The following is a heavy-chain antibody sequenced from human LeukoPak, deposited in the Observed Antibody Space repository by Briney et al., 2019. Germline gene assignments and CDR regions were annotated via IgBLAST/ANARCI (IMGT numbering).Heavy chain of an antibody. CDR1: GFTFSSYA. V-gene: IGHV3-23*01. J-gene: IGHJ4*02. D-gene: IGHD2-21*02. CDR3: AKDSLWGGLDY. Sequence: AGGSLRLSCAASGFTFSSYAMNWVRQAPGKGLEWVSAISGSGSSTYYADSVKGRFTISRDNSKNTLYLQMNSLRAEDTAVYYCAKDSLWGGLDYWGQGTLVTVSS. CDR2: ISGSGSST.